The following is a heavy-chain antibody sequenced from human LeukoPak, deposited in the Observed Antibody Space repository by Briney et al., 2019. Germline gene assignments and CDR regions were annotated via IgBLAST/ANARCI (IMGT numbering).Heavy chain of an antibody. CDR3: ARDLGGSYYWYFDL. Sequence: PSETLSLTCTVSGGSISSGSYYWSWIRQPAGKGLEWIGRIYTSGSTNYNPSLKSRVTISVDTSKNQFSLKLSSVTAADAAVYYCARDLGGSYYWYFDLWGRGTLVTVSS. J-gene: IGHJ2*01. D-gene: IGHD1-26*01. CDR2: IYTSGST. CDR1: GGSISSGSYY. V-gene: IGHV4-61*02.